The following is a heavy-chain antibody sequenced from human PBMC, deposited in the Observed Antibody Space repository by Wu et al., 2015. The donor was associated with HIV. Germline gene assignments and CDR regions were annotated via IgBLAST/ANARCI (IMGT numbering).Heavy chain of an antibody. D-gene: IGHD3-22*01. V-gene: IGHV1-2*02. J-gene: IGHJ4*02. Sequence: QVQLLQSGAEVKKPGASVMVSCKASGYTFTDYYMYWVRQAPGQGLEWMGWINPNRGGTKYAQKFQGRVTMTRDTAVSTAYMELNSLRSDDTAVYYCARLQSLSGFYSNADYWDQGTLVTVSS. CDR2: INPNRGGT. CDR3: ARLQSLSGFYSNADY. CDR1: GYTFTDYY.